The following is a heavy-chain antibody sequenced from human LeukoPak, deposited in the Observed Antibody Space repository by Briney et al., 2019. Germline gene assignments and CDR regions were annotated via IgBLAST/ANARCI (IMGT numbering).Heavy chain of an antibody. CDR1: GGSISSYY. CDR2: IYTSGST. CDR3: ARELRFGELGWFGP. D-gene: IGHD3-10*01. V-gene: IGHV4-4*07. Sequence: SETLSLTCTVSGGSISSYYWSWIRQPAGKGLEWIGRIYTSGSTNYNPSLKSRVTMSVDTSKNQFSLKLSSVTAADTAVYYCARELRFGELGWFGPWGQGTLVTVSS. J-gene: IGHJ5*02.